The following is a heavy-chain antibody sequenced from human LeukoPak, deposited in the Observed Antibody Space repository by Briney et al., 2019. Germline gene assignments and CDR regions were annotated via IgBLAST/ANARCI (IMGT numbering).Heavy chain of an antibody. J-gene: IGHJ4*02. Sequence: PGGSLRLSCAASGITFSSYWMSWVLQAPGKGLQWVAQREEDGSEKYYADSVKGRFTISRDNAKNSLHLQMNSLRAEDTAVYYCARLPCSCGSCYISVDYWGQGTLVTVSS. CDR2: REEDGSEK. D-gene: IGHD2-15*01. CDR3: ARLPCSCGSCYISVDY. V-gene: IGHV3-7*01. CDR1: GITFSSYW.